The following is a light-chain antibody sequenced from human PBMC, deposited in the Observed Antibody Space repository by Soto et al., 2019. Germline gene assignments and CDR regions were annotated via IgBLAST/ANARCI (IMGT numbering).Light chain of an antibody. CDR1: QSLTSSY. J-gene: IGKJ2*01. CDR3: QQYHGSPYT. Sequence: EIVLTQAPGTQSLSPGERATLSCRASQSLTSSYLAWYQQKPGQAPRLLIYATSNRVTGIPDRFSGGGSGTDFTLTISRLEPEDFAVYYCQQYHGSPYTFGQGTKLEIK. CDR2: ATS. V-gene: IGKV3-20*01.